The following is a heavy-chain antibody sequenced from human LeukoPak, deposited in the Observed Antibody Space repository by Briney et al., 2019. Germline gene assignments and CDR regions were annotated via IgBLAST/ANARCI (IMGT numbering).Heavy chain of an antibody. CDR3: ATYGGNYYFDY. V-gene: IGHV4-31*03. D-gene: IGHD4-23*01. Sequence: PSQTLSLTCTVSGGSVSSGVYYWSWIRQHPGQGLEWIGYVYYSGTTYYNPSLKSRVTISLDTSKNQFSLKLSSVTAADTAVYYCATYGGNYYFDYRGQGTLVTVSS. CDR1: GGSVSSGVYY. J-gene: IGHJ4*02. CDR2: VYYSGTT.